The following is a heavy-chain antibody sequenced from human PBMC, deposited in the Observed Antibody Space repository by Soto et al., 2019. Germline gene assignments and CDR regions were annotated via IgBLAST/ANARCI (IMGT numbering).Heavy chain of an antibody. V-gene: IGHV3-23*01. CDR3: AKDRRAGGNSAFYFDF. J-gene: IGHJ4*02. Sequence: QPGGSLRLSCAASGFKFSNYAMSWVRQAPGKGLEWVSLISATGGGTYYADSVKGRFTISRDSSHNTLYLQVHSLTAEDTAVYYCAKDRRAGGNSAFYFDFWGQGAQVTVSS. D-gene: IGHD3-16*01. CDR1: GFKFSNYA. CDR2: ISATGGGT.